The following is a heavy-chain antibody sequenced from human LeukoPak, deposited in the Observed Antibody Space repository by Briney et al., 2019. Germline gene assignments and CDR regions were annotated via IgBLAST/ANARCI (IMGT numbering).Heavy chain of an antibody. D-gene: IGHD2-21*02. Sequence: PSETLSLTCTVSGGSISSYYWSWIRQPPGKGLEWIGYIYYSGSTNYNPSLKSRVTISVDTSKNQFSLKLSSVTAADTAVYYCARVTVVVTARFPASEYYYYYMDVWGKGTTVTVSS. J-gene: IGHJ6*03. CDR3: ARVTVVVTARFPASEYYYYYMDV. CDR2: IYYSGST. CDR1: GGSISSYY. V-gene: IGHV4-59*01.